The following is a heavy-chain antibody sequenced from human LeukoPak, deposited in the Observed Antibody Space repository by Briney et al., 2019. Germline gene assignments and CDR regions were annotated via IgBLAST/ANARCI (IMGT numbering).Heavy chain of an antibody. CDR2: ISGSGGST. CDR1: GFTFSSYA. V-gene: IGHV3-23*01. CDR3: AKYRTYYYDSSGHD. D-gene: IGHD3-22*01. Sequence: GGSLRLPCAASGFTFSSYAMSWVRQARGKGLEWASAISGSGGSTYYADSVKGRFTISRDNSKNTLYLQMNSLRAEDTAVYYCAKYRTYYYDSSGHDWGQGTLVTVSS. J-gene: IGHJ4*02.